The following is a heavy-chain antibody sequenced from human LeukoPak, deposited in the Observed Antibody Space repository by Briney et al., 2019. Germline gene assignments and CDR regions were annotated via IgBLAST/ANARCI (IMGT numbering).Heavy chain of an antibody. Sequence: GGSLRLSCAASGFTFSNYVMHWVRQAPGKGLDWVAVIWYDGSNKYYADSVKGRFTISRDNSKSTLYLQMNSLRAEDTAVYYCAGGILVAGYWGQGTLVTVSS. V-gene: IGHV3-33*01. J-gene: IGHJ4*02. CDR3: AGGILVAGY. CDR2: IWYDGSNK. D-gene: IGHD6-19*01. CDR1: GFTFSNYV.